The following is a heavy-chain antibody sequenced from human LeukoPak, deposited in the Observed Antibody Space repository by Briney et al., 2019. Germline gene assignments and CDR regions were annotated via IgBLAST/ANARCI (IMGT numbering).Heavy chain of an antibody. Sequence: GGSLRLSCVASRFPFTFNSFAMNWVRQAPGKGLEWVSYISSSGSTIYYADSVKGRFTISRDNAKNSLYLQMNSLRAEDTAVYYCARADTYSVHFDYWGQGTLVTVSS. V-gene: IGHV3-48*03. D-gene: IGHD5-18*01. CDR3: ARADTYSVHFDY. CDR2: ISSSGSTI. CDR1: RFPFTFNSFA. J-gene: IGHJ4*02.